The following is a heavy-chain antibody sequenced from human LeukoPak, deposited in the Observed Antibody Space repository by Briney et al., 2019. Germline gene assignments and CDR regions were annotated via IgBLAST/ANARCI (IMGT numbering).Heavy chain of an antibody. D-gene: IGHD5-12*01. Sequence: EASVKVSCKASGGTFSSYAISWVRQAPGQGLEWMGGIIPIFGTANYAQKFQGRVTITADESTSTAYMELSSLRSEDTAVYYCARVNIVALRGESFDPWGQGTLVTVSS. CDR1: GGTFSSYA. CDR3: ARVNIVALRGESFDP. CDR2: IIPIFGTA. J-gene: IGHJ5*02. V-gene: IGHV1-69*01.